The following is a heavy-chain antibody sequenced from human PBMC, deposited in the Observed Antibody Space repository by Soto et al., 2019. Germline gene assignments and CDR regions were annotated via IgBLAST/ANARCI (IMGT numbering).Heavy chain of an antibody. V-gene: IGHV1-2*04. D-gene: IGHD6-19*01. Sequence: ASVKVSCKASGYTFTGYYMHWVRQAPGQGLEWMGWINPNSGGTNYAQKFQGWVTMTRDTSISTAYMELSRLRSDDTAVYYCARDKAYSSGPTVGMDVWGQGTTVTVSS. CDR1: GYTFTGYY. CDR2: INPNSGGT. J-gene: IGHJ6*02. CDR3: ARDKAYSSGPTVGMDV.